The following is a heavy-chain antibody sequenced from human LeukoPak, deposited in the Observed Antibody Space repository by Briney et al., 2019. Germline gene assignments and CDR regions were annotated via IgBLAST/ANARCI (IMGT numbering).Heavy chain of an antibody. Sequence: SETLSLTSSVSGGSVEGIYWSWLRQPPGKGLEWIGYIHSSGSTNYNPSLKIRVTLSLDTSTTHFSLSLTSVTAAATAVYYCARASKRHRVGPTQGWFDHWGQGARVTVSS. CDR3: ARASKRHRVGPTQGWFDH. J-gene: IGHJ5*02. CDR1: GGSVEGIY. V-gene: IGHV4-59*02. CDR2: IHSSGST. D-gene: IGHD1-26*01.